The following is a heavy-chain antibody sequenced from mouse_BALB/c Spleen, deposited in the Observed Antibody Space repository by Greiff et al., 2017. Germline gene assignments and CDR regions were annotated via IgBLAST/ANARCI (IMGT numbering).Heavy chain of an antibody. D-gene: IGHD2-2*01. CDR2: ISSGSSTI. J-gene: IGHJ2*01. V-gene: IGHV5-17*02. CDR1: GFTFSSFG. Sequence: EVKLVESGGGLVQPGGSRKLSCAASGFTFSSFGMHWVRQAPEKGLEWVAYISSGSSTIYYADTVKGRFTISRDNPKNTLFLQMTSLRSEDTAMYYCARNGYDYFDYWGQGTTLTVSS. CDR3: ARNGYDYFDY.